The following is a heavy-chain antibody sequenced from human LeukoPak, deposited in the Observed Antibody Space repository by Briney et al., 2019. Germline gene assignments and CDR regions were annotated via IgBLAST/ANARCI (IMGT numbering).Heavy chain of an antibody. Sequence: PGGSLRLSCAASGFTFSIYSMNWVRQAPGKGLEWVSSISSSSSNIYYADSVKGRFTISRDNAKNSLYLQMNSLRAEDAAVYYCARDYDSSGFYDYWGQGTLVTVSS. CDR1: GFTFSIYS. J-gene: IGHJ4*02. D-gene: IGHD3-22*01. CDR2: ISSSSSNI. V-gene: IGHV3-21*01. CDR3: ARDYDSSGFYDY.